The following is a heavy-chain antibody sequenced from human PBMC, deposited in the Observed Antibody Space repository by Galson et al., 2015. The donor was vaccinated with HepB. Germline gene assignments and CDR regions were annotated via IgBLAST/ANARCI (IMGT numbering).Heavy chain of an antibody. CDR2: MSSRSSTI. CDR3: AREVVTAITYAFDI. Sequence: SLRLSCAASEFTFSRYSMNWVRQAPGKGLEWVSYMSSRSSTIYYADSVTGRFTICRDNANHSLYLQMNSLRAEDTAVYYCAREVVTAITYAFDIWGQGTMVTVSS. CDR1: EFTFSRYS. V-gene: IGHV3-48*01. J-gene: IGHJ3*02. D-gene: IGHD2-21*02.